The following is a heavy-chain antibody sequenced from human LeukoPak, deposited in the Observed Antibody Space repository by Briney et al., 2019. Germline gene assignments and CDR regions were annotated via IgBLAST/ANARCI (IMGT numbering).Heavy chain of an antibody. CDR3: ARARLLWFGELSRAFDY. J-gene: IGHJ4*02. CDR1: GGSFSGYY. Sequence: PSETLSLTCAVYGGSFSGYYWSWIRQPPGKGLEWIGYIYYSGSTNYNPSLKSRVTISVDTSKNQFSLKLSSVTAADTAVYYCARARLLWFGELSRAFDYWGQGTLVTVSS. D-gene: IGHD3-10*01. V-gene: IGHV4-59*01. CDR2: IYYSGST.